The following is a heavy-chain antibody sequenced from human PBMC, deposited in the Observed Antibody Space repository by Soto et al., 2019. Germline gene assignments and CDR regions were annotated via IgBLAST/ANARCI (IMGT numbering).Heavy chain of an antibody. D-gene: IGHD5-18*01. Sequence: ASVKVSCKASGYTFTSYYMHWVRQAPGQGLEWMGIINPSGGSTSYAQKFQGRVTMTRDTSTSTVYMELSSLRSEDTAVYYCARERVDTAMVTVFDYWGQGTLGT. CDR2: INPSGGST. CDR3: ARERVDTAMVTVFDY. V-gene: IGHV1-46*01. J-gene: IGHJ4*02. CDR1: GYTFTSYY.